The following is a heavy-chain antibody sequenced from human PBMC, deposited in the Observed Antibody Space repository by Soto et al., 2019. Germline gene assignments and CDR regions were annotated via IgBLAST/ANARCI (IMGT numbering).Heavy chain of an antibody. CDR1: GFTFSSYA. J-gene: IGHJ6*03. CDR3: ASNKGTVGNYYYYYMGV. D-gene: IGHD4-17*01. CDR2: ISGSGGST. V-gene: IGHV3-23*01. Sequence: EVQLLESGGGLVQPGGSLRLSCAASGFTFSSYAMSWVRQAPGKGLEWVSAISGSGGSTYYADSVKGRFTISRDNSKNTLCLKMNSLRAEDTAVYYCASNKGTVGNYYYYYMGVWGKGTTVTVSS.